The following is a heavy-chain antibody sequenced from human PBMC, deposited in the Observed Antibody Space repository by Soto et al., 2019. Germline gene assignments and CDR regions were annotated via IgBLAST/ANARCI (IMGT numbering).Heavy chain of an antibody. D-gene: IGHD2-8*01. Sequence: ASVKVSCNASGYIFTSYPIHWVRQAPGQRLEWMGWINTGTGNTKYSQNFQGRVTTTRDTSASTAYMELSSLRSEDTAVYYCARDKNGLGDYWGQGTLVTVSS. CDR2: INTGTGNT. J-gene: IGHJ4*02. V-gene: IGHV1-3*04. CDR1: GYIFTSYP. CDR3: ARDKNGLGDY.